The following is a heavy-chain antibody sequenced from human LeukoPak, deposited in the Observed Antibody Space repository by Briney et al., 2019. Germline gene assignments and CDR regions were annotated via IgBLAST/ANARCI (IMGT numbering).Heavy chain of an antibody. CDR3: ARRGVYYYDSSGRANYYFDY. Sequence: GGSVKVSCKSSGYTFNSYGITWVRQAPGQGLEWIGWIHTYNGNTNYAQKLQGRVTMTTDTSTSTAYMELRSLRSDDTAVYYCARRGVYYYDSSGRANYYFDYWGQGTLVTVSS. V-gene: IGHV1-18*01. D-gene: IGHD3-22*01. CDR2: IHTYNGNT. J-gene: IGHJ4*02. CDR1: GYTFNSYG.